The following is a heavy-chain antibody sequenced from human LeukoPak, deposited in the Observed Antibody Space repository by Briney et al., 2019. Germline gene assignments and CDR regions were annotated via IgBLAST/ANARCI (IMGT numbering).Heavy chain of an antibody. J-gene: IGHJ4*02. V-gene: IGHV1-2*02. CDR3: ARAWNDAPPFDY. Sequence: ASVKVSCKASGYTFTGYYMHWVRQAPGQGLEWMGWINPNSGGANYAQKFQGRVTMTRDTSISTAYMELSRLRSDDTAVYYCARAWNDAPPFDYWGQGTLVTVSS. CDR1: GYTFTGYY. D-gene: IGHD1-1*01. CDR2: INPNSGGA.